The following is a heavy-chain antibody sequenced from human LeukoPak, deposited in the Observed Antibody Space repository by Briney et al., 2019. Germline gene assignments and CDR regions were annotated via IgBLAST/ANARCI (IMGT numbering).Heavy chain of an antibody. CDR1: GGTFSSYA. CDR2: IIPIFGTA. J-gene: IGHJ4*02. D-gene: IGHD1-26*01. CDR3: ARDPRSHFDY. Sequence: SVKVSCKASGGTFSSYAISWVRQAPGQGLEWMGGIIPIFGTANYAQKFQGRVTITTDTSTSTAYMELRSLRSDDTAVYYCARDPRSHFDYWGQGTLVTVSS. V-gene: IGHV1-69*05.